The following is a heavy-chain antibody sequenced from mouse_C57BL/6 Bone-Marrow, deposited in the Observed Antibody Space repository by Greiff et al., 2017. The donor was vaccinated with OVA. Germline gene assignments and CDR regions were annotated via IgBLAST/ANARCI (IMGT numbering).Heavy chain of an antibody. D-gene: IGHD2-1*01. J-gene: IGHJ3*01. V-gene: IGHV1-9*01. CDR2: ILPGSGST. CDR1: GYTFPGYW. Sequence: VQLQQSGAELMKPGASVKLSCKATGYTFPGYWIEWVKQRPGHGLEWIGEILPGSGSTNYNEKFKGKATFTADKSSNTSCMQLSSLTTEDSAIYYCAIYYGNYPFSYWGQGTRVTVTA. CDR3: AIYYGNYPFSY.